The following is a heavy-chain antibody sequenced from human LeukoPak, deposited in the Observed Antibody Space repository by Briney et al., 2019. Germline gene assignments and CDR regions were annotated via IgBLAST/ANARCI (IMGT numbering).Heavy chain of an antibody. Sequence: GGSLRLSCAASGFTFSSYWMRSVRQAPGKGLGWVSRINVDGSITDYAASVRGRFTISRDNAKTTLYLQMDSLRVDDTAVYYCAKEPGNHTAFNWFYTCGQETLVTVSS. CDR2: INVDGSIT. J-gene: IGHJ5*02. CDR3: AKEPGNHTAFNWFYT. V-gene: IGHV3-74*01. D-gene: IGHD1-14*01. CDR1: GFTFSSYW.